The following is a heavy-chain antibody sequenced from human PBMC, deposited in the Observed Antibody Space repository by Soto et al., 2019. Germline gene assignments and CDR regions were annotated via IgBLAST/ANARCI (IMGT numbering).Heavy chain of an antibody. D-gene: IGHD2-2*02. CDR3: ATYTSLDY. J-gene: IGHJ4*02. CDR1: GFTVSNNY. CDR2: IYSGGST. Sequence: SLRLSCAASGFTVSNNYMSWVRQAPGKGLEWVSLIYSGGSTFYADSVKGRFTISRDNSKNTLFLQMNSLRAEDTAVYFCATYTSLDYWGQGTLVTVSS. V-gene: IGHV3-53*01.